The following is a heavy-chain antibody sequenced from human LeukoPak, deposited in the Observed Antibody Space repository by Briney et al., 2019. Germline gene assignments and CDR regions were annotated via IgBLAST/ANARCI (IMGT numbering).Heavy chain of an antibody. Sequence: PGGSMRLSCAASGFTFDDYGMAWVRQAPGKGLEWVSGINWNGGSTGYVDSVKGRFTISRDNAKNSLHLQMNSLRAEDTAVYYCTKARGGGMNVWGQGTTVTVSS. CDR1: GFTFDDYG. V-gene: IGHV3-20*04. CDR2: INWNGGST. CDR3: TKARGGGMNV. J-gene: IGHJ6*02. D-gene: IGHD3-10*01.